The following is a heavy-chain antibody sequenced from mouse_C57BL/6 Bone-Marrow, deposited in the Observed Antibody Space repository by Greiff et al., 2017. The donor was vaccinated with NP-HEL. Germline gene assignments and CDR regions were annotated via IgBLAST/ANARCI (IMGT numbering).Heavy chain of an antibody. J-gene: IGHJ3*01. V-gene: IGHV1-26*01. CDR3: ARNPIYYDYDGFAY. Sequence: EVQLQQSGPELVKPGASVKISCKASGYTFTDYYMNWVKQSHGKSLEWIGAINPNNGGTSYNQKFKGKATLTVDKSSSTAYMELRSLTSEDSAVYYCARNPIYYDYDGFAYWGQGTLVTVSA. D-gene: IGHD2-4*01. CDR2: INPNNGGT. CDR1: GYTFTDYY.